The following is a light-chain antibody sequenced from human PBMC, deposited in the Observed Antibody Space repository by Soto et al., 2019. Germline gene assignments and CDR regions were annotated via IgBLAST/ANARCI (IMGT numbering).Light chain of an antibody. Sequence: IVLTQSPATLSLSPGIRATLSCRASQSVASSVAWYQQKPGQAPRLILYGASTRATGFPARFSGSGSGTEFTLTISSLQSEDFAVYLCQQYHYWPITFGQGTRLEIK. J-gene: IGKJ5*01. CDR3: QQYHYWPIT. V-gene: IGKV3-15*01. CDR2: GAS. CDR1: QSVASS.